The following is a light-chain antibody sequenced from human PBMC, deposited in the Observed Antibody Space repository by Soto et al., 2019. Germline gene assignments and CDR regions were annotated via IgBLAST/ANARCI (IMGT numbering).Light chain of an antibody. Sequence: ENVLPQSKDTLSLSPGEGATLSCRASQSINTYLAWYQQKPGQAPRLLIYDASKRATGIPARFSGSGSGTNFTLTISSLEPEDFAVYYCQQRRSWQVTFGQGTRLEIK. CDR2: DAS. J-gene: IGKJ5*01. V-gene: IGKV3D-11*02. CDR3: QQRRSWQVT. CDR1: QSINTY.